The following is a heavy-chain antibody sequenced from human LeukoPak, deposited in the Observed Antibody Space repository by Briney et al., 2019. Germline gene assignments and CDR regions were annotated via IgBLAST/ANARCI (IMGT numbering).Heavy chain of an antibody. D-gene: IGHD4-17*01. CDR2: ISYDGSNK. Sequence: PGGSLRLSCAASGFTFSSYAMHWVRQAPGKGLEWVAVISYDGSNKYYADSVKGRLTISRDNSKNTLYLQMNSLRAEDTAVYYCARVSVYGAFDYWGQGTLVTVSS. J-gene: IGHJ4*02. CDR3: ARVSVYGAFDY. V-gene: IGHV3-30-3*01. CDR1: GFTFSSYA.